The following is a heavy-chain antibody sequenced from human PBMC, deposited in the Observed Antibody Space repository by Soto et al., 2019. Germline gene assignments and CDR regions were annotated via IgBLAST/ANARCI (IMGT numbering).Heavy chain of an antibody. CDR2: IYTSGST. D-gene: IGHD3-22*01. CDR1: GGSISSYY. CDR3: ARDSRGYYDSSGPLRRARYYYSGMDV. V-gene: IGHV4-4*07. J-gene: IGHJ6*02. Sequence: PSETLSLTCTVSGGSISSYYWSWVRQPAGQGLEWIWRIYTSGSTNYNPSLKSRVTMSVDTSKNQFSLNLSSVTAADTAVYYCARDSRGYYDSSGPLRRARYYYSGMDVWGQGATVTVSS.